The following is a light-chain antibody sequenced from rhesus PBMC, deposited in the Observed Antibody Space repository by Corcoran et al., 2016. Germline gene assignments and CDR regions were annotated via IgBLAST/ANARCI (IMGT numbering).Light chain of an antibody. CDR2: EAS. J-gene: IGKJ2*01. CDR3: QHYYITPYS. Sequence: DIQMTQSPSSLSASVGDRVTITCRASEGITNDLAWNQQKPGETPKLLLYEASSLRSGLPSRFSGSGSGSEFTLTLSSLQAEDFATYCFQHYYITPYSFGLGTKVEIK. CDR1: EGITND. V-gene: IGKV1-25*01.